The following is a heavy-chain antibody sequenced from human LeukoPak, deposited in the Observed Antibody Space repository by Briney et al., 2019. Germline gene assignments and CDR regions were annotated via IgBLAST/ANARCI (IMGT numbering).Heavy chain of an antibody. CDR2: IIPIFGTA. V-gene: IGHV1-69*06. J-gene: IGHJ6*03. Sequence: SVTVSCKASGGTFSSYAISWVRQAPGQGLEWMGGIIPIFGTANYAQKFQGRVTITADKSTSTAYMELSSLRSEDTAVYYCARDLCSGGSCYLPYYYMDVWGKGTTVTVSS. CDR3: ARDLCSGGSCYLPYYYMDV. D-gene: IGHD2-15*01. CDR1: GGTFSSYA.